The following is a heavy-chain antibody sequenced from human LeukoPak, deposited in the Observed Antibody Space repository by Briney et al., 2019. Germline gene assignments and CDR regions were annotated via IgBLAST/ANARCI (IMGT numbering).Heavy chain of an antibody. CDR3: TRDLRIAPAVAFFDS. CDR1: GYRFTDHL. V-gene: IGHV1-2*02. D-gene: IGHD2-15*01. CDR2: INPNTGDT. Sequence: GASVKVSCKVSGYRFTDHLIHWTRQAPGQGLEWMGWINPNTGDTRSAQKFQGRVAMTRDTSITTTYMELTGLESGDGAMYFCTRDLRIAPAVAFFDSWGQGTRVTVSS. J-gene: IGHJ4*02.